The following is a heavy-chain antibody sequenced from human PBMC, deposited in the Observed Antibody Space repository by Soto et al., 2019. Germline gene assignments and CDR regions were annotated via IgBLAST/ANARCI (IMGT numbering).Heavy chain of an antibody. D-gene: IGHD3-10*01. CDR2: INPNSGGT. J-gene: IGHJ6*02. V-gene: IGHV1-2*04. CDR3: ARVGSGGGYYDDYCMDV. Sequence: QVQLVQSGAEVKKPGASVKVSCKASGYTFTGYYMHWVRQAPGQGLEWMGWINPNSGGTNYAQKFQGWVTMTRDLSISTAYMELSRLRSDDTAVYYCARVGSGGGYYDDYCMDVWGQGTTVTVSS. CDR1: GYTFTGYY.